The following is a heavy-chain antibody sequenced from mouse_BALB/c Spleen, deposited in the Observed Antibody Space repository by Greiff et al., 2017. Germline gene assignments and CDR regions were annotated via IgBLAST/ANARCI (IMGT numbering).Heavy chain of an antibody. Sequence: QVQLKESGPGLVAPSQSLSITCTVSGFSLSRYSVHWVRQPPGKGLEWLGMIWGGGSTDYNSALKSRLSISKDNSKSQVFLKMNSLQTDDTAMYYCARNPSYGNYEGYAMDYWGQGTSVTVSS. V-gene: IGHV2-6-4*01. J-gene: IGHJ4*01. CDR1: GFSLSRYS. D-gene: IGHD2-10*02. CDR2: IWGGGST. CDR3: ARNPSYGNYEGYAMDY.